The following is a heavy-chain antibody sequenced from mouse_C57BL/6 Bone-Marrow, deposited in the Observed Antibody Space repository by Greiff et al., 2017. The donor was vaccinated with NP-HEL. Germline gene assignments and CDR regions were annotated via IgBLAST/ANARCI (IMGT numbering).Heavy chain of an antibody. V-gene: IGHV10-1*01. Sequence: EVKLVESGGGLVQPKGSLKLSCAASGFSFNTYAMNWVRQAPGKGLEWVARIRSKSNNYATYYADSVKDRFTISRDDSESMLYLQMNNLKTEDTAMYYCVRHYSNYGFAYWGQGTLVTVSA. CDR2: IRSKSNNYAT. D-gene: IGHD2-5*01. CDR3: VRHYSNYGFAY. J-gene: IGHJ3*01. CDR1: GFSFNTYA.